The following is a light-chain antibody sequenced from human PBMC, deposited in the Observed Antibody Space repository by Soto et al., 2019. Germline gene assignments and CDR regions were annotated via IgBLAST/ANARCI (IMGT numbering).Light chain of an antibody. J-gene: IGKJ2*01. CDR1: QSVLYSSKNKNY. Sequence: DIVMTQSPDSLAVSLGERATINCKSSQSVLYSSKNKNYLAWYQQKPVQPPKLLIYWASTRESGVPDRFSGSGSGTDFTLTISSLQAEDVAVYYCQQSYSIPQTFGQGTKLEIK. CDR3: QQSYSIPQT. CDR2: WAS. V-gene: IGKV4-1*01.